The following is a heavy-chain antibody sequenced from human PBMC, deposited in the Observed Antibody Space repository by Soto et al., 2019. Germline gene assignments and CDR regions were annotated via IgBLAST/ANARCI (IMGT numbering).Heavy chain of an antibody. CDR2: INAGNGNT. D-gene: IGHD6-6*01. J-gene: IGHJ4*02. Sequence: QVQLVQSGAEVKKPGASVKVSCKASGYTFTSYAMHWVRQAPGQRLEWMGWINAGNGNTKYSQKFQGRVTITRDKSASTAYMELSSLRSEDTAVYYCARVVILRGWSSSSMDYWGQGTLVTVSS. CDR3: ARVVILRGWSSSSMDY. CDR1: GYTFTSYA. V-gene: IGHV1-3*01.